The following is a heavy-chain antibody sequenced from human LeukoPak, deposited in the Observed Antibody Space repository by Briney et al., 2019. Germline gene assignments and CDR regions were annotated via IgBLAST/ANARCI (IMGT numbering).Heavy chain of an antibody. Sequence: SETLSLTCTVSGGSISSGDYYWSWIRQPRGKGLEWIGYIYYSGSTYYNPSLKSRVTISADTSKNQFSLKLSSVTAADTAVYYCAREKTYYDILATGEFDPWGQGTLVTVSS. V-gene: IGHV4-30-4*08. CDR1: GGSISSGDYY. CDR3: AREKTYYDILATGEFDP. D-gene: IGHD3-9*01. J-gene: IGHJ5*02. CDR2: IYYSGST.